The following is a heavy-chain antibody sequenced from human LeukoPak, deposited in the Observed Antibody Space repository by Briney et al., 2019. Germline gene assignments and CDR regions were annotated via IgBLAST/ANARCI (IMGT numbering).Heavy chain of an antibody. D-gene: IGHD6-19*01. CDR2: INHSGST. J-gene: IGHJ4*02. CDR3: ASRWGGGGSGSVAVFDY. V-gene: IGHV4-34*01. CDR1: GGSFSGYY. Sequence: SETLSLTCAVYGGSFSGYYWSWIRQPPGKGLEWIGEINHSGSTYYNPSLKSRVTISVDTSKNQFSLKLSSVTAADTAVYYGASRWGGGGSGSVAVFDYWGQGTLVTVSS.